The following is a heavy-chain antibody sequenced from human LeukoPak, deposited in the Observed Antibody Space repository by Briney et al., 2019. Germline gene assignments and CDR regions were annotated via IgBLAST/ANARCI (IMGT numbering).Heavy chain of an antibody. J-gene: IGHJ5*02. V-gene: IGHV3-30-3*01. CDR1: GFTFSSDA. CDR3: ARDPRITMIVVVIPPWFDP. D-gene: IGHD3-22*01. CDR2: ISYDGSKK. Sequence: GGSLRLSCTGSGFTFSSDAMHWVRQAPGKGLEWVTVISYDGSKKYYADSVKGRFTISRDNSKNTLYLQMNSLRAEDTAVYYCARDPRITMIVVVIPPWFDPWGQGTLVTVSS.